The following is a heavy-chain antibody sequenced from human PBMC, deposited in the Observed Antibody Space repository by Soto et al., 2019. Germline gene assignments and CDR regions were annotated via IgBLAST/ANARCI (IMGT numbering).Heavy chain of an antibody. J-gene: IGHJ4*02. CDR2: IYYSGNT. Sequence: PSEILSLTCTVSGGSISSYYWSWIRQPPGKGLEWIGYIYYSGNTYYNPSLKSRVTISVDTSKNQFSLKLSSVTAADTAVYYCARSFYDSSGYYNPFDYWGQGTLVTVSS. CDR3: ARSFYDSSGYYNPFDY. D-gene: IGHD3-22*01. V-gene: IGHV4-59*01. CDR1: GGSISSYY.